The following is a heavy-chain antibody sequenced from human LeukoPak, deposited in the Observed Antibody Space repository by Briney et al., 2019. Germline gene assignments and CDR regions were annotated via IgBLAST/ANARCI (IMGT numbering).Heavy chain of an antibody. J-gene: IGHJ4*02. D-gene: IGHD3-10*02. CDR2: ISGGATII. CDR3: ARTPLFYYVSKTPRVYFDN. CDR1: GFTFSAYE. Sequence: GGSLRLSCAASGFTFSAYEMNWVRQAPGKGLEYVSYISGGATIIFYADSVKGRFTISRDNTKNSLYLQMDSLIPEDTAVYYCARTPLFYYVSKTPRVYFDNWGQGTLVSVSS. V-gene: IGHV3-48*03.